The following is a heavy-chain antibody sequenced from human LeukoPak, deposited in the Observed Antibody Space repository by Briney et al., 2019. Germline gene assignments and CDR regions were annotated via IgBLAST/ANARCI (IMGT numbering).Heavy chain of an antibody. CDR3: ARVRYGLYYYMDV. Sequence: ASGKVSCKAAGYTFTGYYMHWVRQAPGQGLEGMGWINPNSGGTNYAQKFQGRVTMTRDTSISTAYMELSRLRSDAPAVYYCARVRYGLYYYMDVWGKGTPVTASS. D-gene: IGHD1-1*01. J-gene: IGHJ6*03. CDR2: INPNSGGT. CDR1: GYTFTGYY. V-gene: IGHV1-2*02.